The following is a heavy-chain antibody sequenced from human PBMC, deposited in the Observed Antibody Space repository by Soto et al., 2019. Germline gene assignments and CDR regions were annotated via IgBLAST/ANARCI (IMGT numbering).Heavy chain of an antibody. V-gene: IGHV3-23*01. CDR1: GFTFSSYA. D-gene: IGHD6-19*01. CDR2: ISGSGGST. J-gene: IGHJ6*03. CDR3: AKAGLIAVAGNPSLYYYMDV. Sequence: GGSLRLSCAASGFTFSSYAMSWVRQAPGKGLEWVSAISGSGGSTYYADSVKGRFTISRDNSKNTLYLQMNSLRAEDTAVYYCAKAGLIAVAGNPSLYYYMDVWGKGTTVTVSS.